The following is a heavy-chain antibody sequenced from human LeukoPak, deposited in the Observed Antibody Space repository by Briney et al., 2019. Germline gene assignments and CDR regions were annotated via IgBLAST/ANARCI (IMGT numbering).Heavy chain of an antibody. CDR1: GYTLTELS. D-gene: IGHD2-8*01. Sequence: ASVKVSCKVSGYTLTELSMHWVRQAPGKGLEWMGGFDPEDGETIYAQKFQGRVTMTEDTSTDTAYMELSSLRSEDTAVYYCASGARYCTNGVCYQDYYYMDVWGKGTTVTVSS. J-gene: IGHJ6*03. CDR2: FDPEDGET. CDR3: ASGARYCTNGVCYQDYYYMDV. V-gene: IGHV1-24*01.